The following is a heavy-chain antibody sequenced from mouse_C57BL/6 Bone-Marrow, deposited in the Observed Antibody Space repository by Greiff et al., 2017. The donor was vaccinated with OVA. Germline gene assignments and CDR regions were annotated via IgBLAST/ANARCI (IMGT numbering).Heavy chain of an antibody. Sequence: QVQLQQSGAELVKPGASVKMSCKASGYTFTTYPIEWMKQNHGQSLEWIGNFHPYNDDTKYNEKFKGKATLTVEKSSSTVYLELSRLTSDDSAVYYCARGFITTEVDSYYFDYWGQGTTLTVSS. CDR1: GYTFTTYP. J-gene: IGHJ2*01. V-gene: IGHV1-47*01. CDR2: FHPYNDDT. CDR3: ARGFITTEVDSYYFDY. D-gene: IGHD1-1*01.